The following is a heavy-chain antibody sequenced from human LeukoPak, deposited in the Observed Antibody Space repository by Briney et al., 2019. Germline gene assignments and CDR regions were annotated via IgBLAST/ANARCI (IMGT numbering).Heavy chain of an antibody. Sequence: ASVKVSCKASGYTFTTYGISWVRQAPGQGLEWMGWISAFNGNTNYAQKFQGRVTMTEDTSTDTAYMELSSLRSEDTAVYYCATIPTYYYDSSGYYYFDYWGQGTLVTVSS. CDR3: ATIPTYYYDSSGYYYFDY. J-gene: IGHJ4*02. CDR1: GYTFTTYG. D-gene: IGHD3-22*01. CDR2: ISAFNGNT. V-gene: IGHV1-18*01.